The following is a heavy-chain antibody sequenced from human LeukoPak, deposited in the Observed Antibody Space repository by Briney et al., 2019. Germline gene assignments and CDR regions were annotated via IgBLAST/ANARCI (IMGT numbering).Heavy chain of an antibody. CDR2: INPNSGGT. Sequence: ASVKVSCKASGYTSTDYYLHWVRQAPGQGLEWLGWINPNSGGTNYAQRFQGRVTMTRDTSISTAYMELSRLRSDDTAVYYCARDASPNCSNPEGGYFDYWGQGTLVTVSS. D-gene: IGHD4-11*01. J-gene: IGHJ4*02. CDR3: ARDASPNCSNPEGGYFDY. V-gene: IGHV1-2*02. CDR1: GYTSTDYY.